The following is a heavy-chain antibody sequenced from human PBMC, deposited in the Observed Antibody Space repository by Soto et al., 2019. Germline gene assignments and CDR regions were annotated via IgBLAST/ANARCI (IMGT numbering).Heavy chain of an antibody. CDR2: ISYDGSNK. CDR3: AKVAPLFT. J-gene: IGHJ5*02. Sequence: QVQLVESGGGVVQPGRSLRLSCAASGFTFSSYGMHWVRQAPGKGLEWVAVISYDGSNKYYADSVKGRFTISRDNSKNTLYLQMNSLRAEDTAVYYCAKVAPLFTWGQGTLVTVSS. V-gene: IGHV3-30*18. CDR1: GFTFSSYG.